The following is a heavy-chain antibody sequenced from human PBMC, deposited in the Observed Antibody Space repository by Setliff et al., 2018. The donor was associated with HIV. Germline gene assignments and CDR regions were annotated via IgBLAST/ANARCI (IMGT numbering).Heavy chain of an antibody. D-gene: IGHD2-15*01. CDR1: GGSNSSYY. CDR3: ARKAADVSGGGMDV. Sequence: SETLSLTCTVSGGSNSSYYWSWIRQPPGKGLEWIGYIYYRGSTYYNPSLKSRVTISVDTANNRFSLRLTSATAADTAIYYCARKAADVSGGGMDVWGQGTTVTVSS. V-gene: IGHV4-59*01. J-gene: IGHJ6*02. CDR2: IYYRGST.